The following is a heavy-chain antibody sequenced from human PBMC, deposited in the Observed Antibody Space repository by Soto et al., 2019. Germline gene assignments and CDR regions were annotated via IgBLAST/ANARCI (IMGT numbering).Heavy chain of an antibody. CDR2: IIPIFGTP. V-gene: IGHV1-69*13. J-gene: IGHJ4*02. Sequence: ASVKVSCKASGGTFSSYAISWVRQAPGHGLEWMGGIIPIFGTPNYAQKFQGRLTITADEYTSTAYMELSSLRSEDTAMYYCAKLAAPSTLTFDSWGQGTLVTVSS. D-gene: IGHD6-13*01. CDR1: GGTFSSYA. CDR3: AKLAAPSTLTFDS.